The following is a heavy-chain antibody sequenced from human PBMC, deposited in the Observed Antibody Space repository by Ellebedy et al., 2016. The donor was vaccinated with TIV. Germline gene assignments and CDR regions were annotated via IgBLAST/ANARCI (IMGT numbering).Heavy chain of an antibody. V-gene: IGHV1-18*01. J-gene: IGHJ5*02. CDR1: GYTFSNYG. CDR3: ARESILGGTSSWFDP. D-gene: IGHD1-26*01. CDR2: VSAYTNKA. Sequence: ASVKVSCKASGYTFSNYGITWVRQAPGQGLEWMGWVSAYTNKAYYAQSFQGRVTMTTDTSTSTIYMELSSLRSEDTAVYYCARESILGGTSSWFDPWGQGTLVTVSS.